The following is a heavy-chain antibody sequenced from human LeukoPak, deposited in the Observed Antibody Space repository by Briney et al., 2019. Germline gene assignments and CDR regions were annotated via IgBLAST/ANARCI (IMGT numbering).Heavy chain of an antibody. D-gene: IGHD3-16*01. CDR1: GGSISSYY. V-gene: IGHV4-59*01. CDR3: ARETSQKGAHYMDV. CDR2: IYYSGGT. J-gene: IGHJ6*03. Sequence: PSETLSLTCTASGGSISSYYWSWIRQPPGKGLEWIGYIYYSGGTNYNPSLKSRVTISVDTSKNQFSLKLSSVTAADTAVYYCARETSQKGAHYMDVWGKGTTVTISS.